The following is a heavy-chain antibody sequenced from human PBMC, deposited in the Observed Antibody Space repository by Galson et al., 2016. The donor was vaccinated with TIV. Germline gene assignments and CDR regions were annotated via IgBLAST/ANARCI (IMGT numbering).Heavy chain of an antibody. V-gene: IGHV2-70*11. CDR2: IDWGDDI. J-gene: IGHJ4*02. CDR1: GFSLSTSGMC. Sequence: PALVKPTQTLTLTCSFSGFSLSTSGMCVSWIRQPPGKALEWLARIDWGDDIYYSPFMKTRLTISKDTSKNQVVLTMTNLDPVDTATYYCARTSYYYDSSGYYEGILYFDYWGQGSRVTVSS. D-gene: IGHD3-22*01. CDR3: ARTSYYYDSSGYYEGILYFDY.